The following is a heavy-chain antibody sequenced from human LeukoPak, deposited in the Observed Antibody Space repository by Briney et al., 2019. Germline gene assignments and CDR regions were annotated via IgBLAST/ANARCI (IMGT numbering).Heavy chain of an antibody. CDR3: VRHLSAGRPAFDI. CDR2: IYYSGST. Sequence: SETLSLTCTVSGGSINSYYWSWLRQPPGKGLEWVGYIYYSGSTNYNPSLKSRVTISVDTSNNKFSLKLTSLTAADTAVYYCVRHLSAGRPAFDIWGQGTMVTVSS. CDR1: GGSINSYY. V-gene: IGHV4-59*08. D-gene: IGHD2-15*01. J-gene: IGHJ3*02.